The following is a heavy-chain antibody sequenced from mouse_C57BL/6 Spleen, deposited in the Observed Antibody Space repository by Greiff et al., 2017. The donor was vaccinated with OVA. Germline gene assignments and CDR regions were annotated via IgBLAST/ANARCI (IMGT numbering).Heavy chain of an antibody. Sequence: VQLQQSGPELVKPGASVKLSCKASGYPFTSYDINWVKQRPGQGLEWIGWISPRDGSPKYNEKFKGKATLTVDTSSSTAYLELHSLTSEGSAVYFCAVYYYGSSYVDWYCDVWGTGTTVTVSS. CDR1: GYPFTSYD. D-gene: IGHD1-1*01. CDR2: ISPRDGSP. J-gene: IGHJ1*03. CDR3: AVYYYGSSYVDWYCDV. V-gene: IGHV1-85*01.